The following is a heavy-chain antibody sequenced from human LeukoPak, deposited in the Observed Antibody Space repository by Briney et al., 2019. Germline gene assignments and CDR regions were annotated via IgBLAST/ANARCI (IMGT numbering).Heavy chain of an antibody. D-gene: IGHD6-13*01. CDR1: GYTLTELS. V-gene: IGHV1-24*01. Sequence: GAAVKVCCKVSGYTLTELSMHWVRQAPAKGLGWMGGFDPKDCETSNAQKYQGRVTTTEHTSTDTAYMELSSQRSEDTAVYYCATDLFQHLAPQVDIWGQGTKVTVSS. J-gene: IGHJ3*02. CDR2: FDPKDCET. CDR3: ATDLFQHLAPQVDI.